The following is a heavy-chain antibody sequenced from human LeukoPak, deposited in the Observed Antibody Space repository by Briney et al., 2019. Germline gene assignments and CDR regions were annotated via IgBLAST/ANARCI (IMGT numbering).Heavy chain of an antibody. V-gene: IGHV3-23*01. J-gene: IGHJ4*02. D-gene: IGHD7-27*01. CDR3: AVYNWGFDW. Sequence: PGGSLRLSCAASGFTFSSYGMRWVPQAPGKGLEWVSATNGDGASTYYADSVKGRFTISRDNSKNMLYLQMNSLTVEDTAVYYCAVYNWGFDWWGQGTLVTVSS. CDR2: TNGDGAST. CDR1: GFTFSSYG.